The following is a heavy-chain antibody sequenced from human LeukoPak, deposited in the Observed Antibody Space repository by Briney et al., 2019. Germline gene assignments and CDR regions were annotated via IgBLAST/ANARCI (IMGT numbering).Heavy chain of an antibody. CDR2: IYYSGNT. CDR3: ARGSGSANWFDP. CDR1: GVSISSSNSY. J-gene: IGHJ5*02. V-gene: IGHV4-39*01. Sequence: SETLSLTCTVSGVSISSSNSYWGWIRQPPGKGLEWIGSIYYSGNTYYNASLKSQVSISIDTSKNQFSLRLTSVTAADTAVYYCARGSGSANWFDPWGQGTLVTVSS. D-gene: IGHD3-10*01.